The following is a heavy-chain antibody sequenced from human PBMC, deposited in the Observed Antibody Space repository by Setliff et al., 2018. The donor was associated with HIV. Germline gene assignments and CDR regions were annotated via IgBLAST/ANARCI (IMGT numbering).Heavy chain of an antibody. Sequence: ASVKVSCKASGYNFVDYSIAWVRQVPGKGLEWMGIIYPVDSETRYSPSFQGQVTISADKSINTAYLQWSSLKASDTAMYYCARRPNGYSSSGYVYWHFDLWGRGTLVTVS. CDR1: GYNFVDYS. D-gene: IGHD3-22*01. V-gene: IGHV5-51*01. CDR2: IYPVDSET. J-gene: IGHJ2*01. CDR3: ARRPNGYSSSGYVYWHFDL.